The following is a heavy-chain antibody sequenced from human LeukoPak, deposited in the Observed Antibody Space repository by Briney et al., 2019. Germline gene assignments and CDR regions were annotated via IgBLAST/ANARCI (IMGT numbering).Heavy chain of an antibody. Sequence: ASVKVSCKASGYTFTGYYMHWVRQAPGQGLEWMGWINPNSGGTNHAQKFQGRVTMTRDTSISTAYMELSRLRSDDTAVYYCARGLNNGYSSSWYVHWFDPWGQGTLVTVSS. V-gene: IGHV1-2*02. D-gene: IGHD6-13*01. CDR1: GYTFTGYY. CDR2: INPNSGGT. CDR3: ARGLNNGYSSSWYVHWFDP. J-gene: IGHJ5*02.